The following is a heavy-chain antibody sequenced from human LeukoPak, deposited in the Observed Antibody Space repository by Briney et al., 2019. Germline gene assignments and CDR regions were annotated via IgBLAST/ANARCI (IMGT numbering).Heavy chain of an antibody. CDR3: ASEVDTAMGDGGY. V-gene: IGHV3-69-1*01. CDR1: GFTFSDYY. D-gene: IGHD5-18*01. J-gene: IGHJ4*02. CDR2: ISSSSTI. Sequence: GGSLRLSCAASGFTFSDYYMNWVRQAPGKGLEWVSSISSSSTIYYADSVKGRFTISRDNAKNSLYLQMNSLRAEDTAVYYCASEVDTAMGDGGYWGQGTLVTVSS.